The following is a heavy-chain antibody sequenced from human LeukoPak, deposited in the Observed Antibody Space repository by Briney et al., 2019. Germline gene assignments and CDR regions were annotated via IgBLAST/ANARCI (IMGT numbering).Heavy chain of an antibody. CDR2: INPNSGGT. J-gene: IGHJ4*02. CDR3: ARGLPRARPIQD. Sequence: GASVKVSCKASGGTFSSYAISWVRQAPGQGLEWMGRINPNSGGTNYAQKFQGRVTMTRDTSISTVYMELSRLRSDDTAVYYCARGLPRARPIQDWGQGTLVTVSS. CDR1: GGTFSSYA. D-gene: IGHD6-6*01. V-gene: IGHV1-2*06.